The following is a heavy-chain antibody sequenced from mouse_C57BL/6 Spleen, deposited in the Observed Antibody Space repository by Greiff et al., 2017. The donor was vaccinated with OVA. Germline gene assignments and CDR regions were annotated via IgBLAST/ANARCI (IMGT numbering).Heavy chain of an antibody. V-gene: IGHV1-7*01. CDR1: GYTFPSYW. CDR3: ARSAGGYDYHYYAMDY. CDR2: INPSRRYP. Sequence: VQLQQSGAELAKPGASVKLSCKASGYTFPSYWMHWVKQRPGPGLEWIGYINPSRRYPTYNHKFKDKATLTADKSSSTAYMQLSSLTYEDSAVYYCARSAGGYDYHYYAMDYWGQGTSVTVSS. D-gene: IGHD2-4*01. J-gene: IGHJ4*01.